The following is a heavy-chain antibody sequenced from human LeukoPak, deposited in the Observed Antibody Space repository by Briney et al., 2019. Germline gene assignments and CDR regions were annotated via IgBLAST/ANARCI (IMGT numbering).Heavy chain of an antibody. J-gene: IGHJ4*02. V-gene: IGHV1-18*01. CDR2: ISAYTGNT. CDR1: GYTFISYA. CDR3: ARGRFGDFVYFDY. Sequence: GASVKVSCKASGYTFISYAVSWVRQAPGQGLEWMGWISAYTGNTNSAQKFQGRVAMTTDTSTSTAYMELRSLRSDDTAVYYCARGRFGDFVYFDYWGQGTLVTVSP. D-gene: IGHD4-17*01.